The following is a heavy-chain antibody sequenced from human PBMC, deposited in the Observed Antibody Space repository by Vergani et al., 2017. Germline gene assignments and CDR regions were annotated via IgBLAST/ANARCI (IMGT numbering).Heavy chain of an antibody. J-gene: IGHJ4*02. CDR3: ARRVIKYSSNYRPPASGVFDY. D-gene: IGHD6-13*01. CDR1: GGSFSDYY. V-gene: IGHV4-34*01. Sequence: QVQLQQWGAGLLKPSETLSITCGVYGGSFSDYYWTWMRQPPGKGREWIGEINHGGSTNYSPSLKSRVTISVDTSKNQFSLKLSSATSADTSVYYYARRVIKYSSNYRPPASGVFDYWGQGILVTVSS. CDR2: INHGGST.